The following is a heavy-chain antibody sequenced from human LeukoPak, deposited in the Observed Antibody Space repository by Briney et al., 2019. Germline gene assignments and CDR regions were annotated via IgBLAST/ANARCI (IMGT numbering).Heavy chain of an antibody. V-gene: IGHV3-23*01. D-gene: IGHD2-2*01. J-gene: IGHJ4*02. CDR3: AKAPVMQLRHFDY. CDR1: GFTFSSYA. Sequence: GGSLRLSCAASGFTFSSYAMSWVRQAPGKGLEWVSAINGSGGSTYYADSVKGRFTISRDNSKNTLYLQMNSLRAEDTAVYYCAKAPVMQLRHFDYWGQGTLVTVSS. CDR2: INGSGGST.